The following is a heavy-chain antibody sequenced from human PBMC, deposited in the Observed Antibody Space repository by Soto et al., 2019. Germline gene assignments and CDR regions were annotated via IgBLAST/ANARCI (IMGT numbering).Heavy chain of an antibody. V-gene: IGHV3-33*01. D-gene: IGHD2-2*01. J-gene: IGHJ4*02. CDR3: ARHGGMVLVPAAMSLGGLDY. Sequence: QVQLVESGGGVVQPGRSLRLSCAASGFTFSSYGMHWVRQAPGKGLEWVAVIWYDGSNKYYADSVKGRFTISRDNSKNTLYLKMNSLRAEDTAVYYCARHGGMVLVPAAMSLGGLDYWGQGTLVTVSS. CDR1: GFTFSSYG. CDR2: IWYDGSNK.